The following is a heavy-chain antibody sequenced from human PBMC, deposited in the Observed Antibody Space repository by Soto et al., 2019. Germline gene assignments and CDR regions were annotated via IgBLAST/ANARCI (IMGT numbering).Heavy chain of an antibody. V-gene: IGHV4-31*03. Sequence: QVQLQESGPGLVKPSQTLSLTCTVSGGSINSGGYCWSWIRQHPGKGLDWIGCISYGGSTSYNPSLKSRVTISVDTSKNQFSLKLTSVTAAETAVYYCSRGILVWGQGALITVSS. CDR3: SRGILV. CDR2: ISYGGST. J-gene: IGHJ4*02. D-gene: IGHD5-18*01. CDR1: GGSINSGGYC.